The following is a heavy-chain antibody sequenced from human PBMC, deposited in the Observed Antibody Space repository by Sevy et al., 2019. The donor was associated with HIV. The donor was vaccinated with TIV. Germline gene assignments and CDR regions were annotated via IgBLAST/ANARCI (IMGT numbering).Heavy chain of an antibody. V-gene: IGHV6-1*01. CDR1: GDSVSSNSAS. Sequence: SQTLSLTCAISGDSVSSNSASWNWIRQSPSRGLEWLGRTYCRSECFNDYAVSVKSRITINPDTSKNQFSLQLKSVTPEDPALDYFSRGSPDYYGISCFIGFASDNWFDPWGQGTLVTVSS. J-gene: IGHJ5*02. D-gene: IGHD3-22*01. CDR2: TYCRSECFN. CDR3: SRGSPDYYGISCFIGFASDNWFDP.